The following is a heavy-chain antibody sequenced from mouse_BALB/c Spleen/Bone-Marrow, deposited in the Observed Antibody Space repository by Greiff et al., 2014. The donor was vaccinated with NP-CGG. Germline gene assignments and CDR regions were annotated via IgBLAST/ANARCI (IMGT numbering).Heavy chain of an antibody. CDR3: TRDDGSFAY. CDR2: IYPSDSYT. J-gene: IGHJ3*01. CDR1: GYTFTSYW. Sequence: QVQLQQSGAGLVRPGASVKLSCKASGYTFTSYWINWVKQRPGQGLEWIGNIYPSDSYTNYNQKFKDKATLTVDKSSSTAYMQLSSPTSEDSAVYYCTRDDGSFAYWGQGTLVTVSA. D-gene: IGHD2-3*01. V-gene: IGHV1-69*02.